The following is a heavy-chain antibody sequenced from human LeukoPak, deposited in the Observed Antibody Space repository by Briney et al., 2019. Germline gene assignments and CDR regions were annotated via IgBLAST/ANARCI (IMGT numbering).Heavy chain of an antibody. V-gene: IGHV3-23*01. CDR1: GFTFSNYA. Sequence: GGSLRLSCAASGFTFSNYAMSWVRQAPGKGLEWVSGISGRGGNTYSADYLKGRFTMSRDNSKNTLYLQMNSLRAEDTAVYYCAKDRYRDGYNTPFDYWGQGTLVTVSS. D-gene: IGHD5-24*01. CDR3: AKDRYRDGYNTPFDY. CDR2: ISGRGGNT. J-gene: IGHJ4*02.